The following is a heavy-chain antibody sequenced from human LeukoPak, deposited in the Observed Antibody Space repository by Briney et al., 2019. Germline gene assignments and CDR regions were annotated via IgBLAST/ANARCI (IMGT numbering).Heavy chain of an antibody. CDR2: IKQDGSEK. V-gene: IGHV3-7*03. D-gene: IGHD6-13*01. Sequence: GGSLRLSCAASGFTFSSYGMNWVRQAPGKGLEWVANIKQDGSEKYYVDSVKGRFTISRDNAKNSLYLQMNSLRAEDTAVYYCARDRGYSSSWSHTNYFDYWGQGTLVTVSS. CDR1: GFTFSSYG. J-gene: IGHJ4*02. CDR3: ARDRGYSSSWSHTNYFDY.